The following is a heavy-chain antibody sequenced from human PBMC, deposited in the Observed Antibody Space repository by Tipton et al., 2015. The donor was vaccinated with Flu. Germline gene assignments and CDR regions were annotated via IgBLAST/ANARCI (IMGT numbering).Heavy chain of an antibody. V-gene: IGHV4-39*07. CDR3: ARDYLLGDLSFFDN. CDR2: IYTSGST. D-gene: IGHD3-16*02. J-gene: IGHJ4*02. CDR1: GDSISSSSYY. Sequence: TLSLTCTVSGDSISSSSYYWGWIRKPPGKGLEWIGRIYTSGSTNYNASLKSRVTMSVDTSKNQFSLKLSSVTVADTAVYYCARDYLLGDLSFFDNWGQGTLVTVSS.